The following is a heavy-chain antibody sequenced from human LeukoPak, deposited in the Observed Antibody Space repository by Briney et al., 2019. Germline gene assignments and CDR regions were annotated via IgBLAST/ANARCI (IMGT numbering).Heavy chain of an antibody. CDR2: INPNSGGT. CDR3: ARVPYYDFWSGPFDY. CDR1: GYTFTGYY. J-gene: IGHJ4*02. D-gene: IGHD3-3*01. Sequence: ASVKVSCKASGYTFTGYYMHWVRQAPGQGLEWMGWINPNSGGTNYAQKFQGRVTMTRDTSICTAYMELSRLRSDDTAVYYCARVPYYDFWSGPFDYWGQGTLVTVSS. V-gene: IGHV1-2*02.